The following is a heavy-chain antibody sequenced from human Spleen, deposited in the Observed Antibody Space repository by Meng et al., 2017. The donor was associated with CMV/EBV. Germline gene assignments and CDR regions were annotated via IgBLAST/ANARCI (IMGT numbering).Heavy chain of an antibody. D-gene: IGHD2-2*01. CDR3: ARDQSRFIVVVPAALSPIGMDV. CDR2: IVGSGGRT. V-gene: IGHV3-23*01. CDR1: GFTFSTYA. Sequence: GESLKISCAATGFTFSTYAMSWVRQAPGKGLERVSTIVGSGGRTFYDDAVKGRFTISRDNSKSTLHLQLNSLRADDTAVYYCARDQSRFIVVVPAALSPIGMDVWGQGTTVTVSS. J-gene: IGHJ6*02.